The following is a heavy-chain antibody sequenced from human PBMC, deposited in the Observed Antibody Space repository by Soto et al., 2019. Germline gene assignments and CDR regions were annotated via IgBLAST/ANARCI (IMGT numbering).Heavy chain of an antibody. CDR1: GFTFSSYA. J-gene: IGHJ5*02. Sequence: PGGSLILSCAASGFTFSSYAMSWVRQAPGKGLEWVSAISGSGGSTYYADSVKGRFTISRDNSKNTLYLQMNSLRAEDTAVYYCARPGSWFGEENWFDPWGQGTLVTVSS. V-gene: IGHV3-23*01. D-gene: IGHD3-10*01. CDR2: ISGSGGST. CDR3: ARPGSWFGEENWFDP.